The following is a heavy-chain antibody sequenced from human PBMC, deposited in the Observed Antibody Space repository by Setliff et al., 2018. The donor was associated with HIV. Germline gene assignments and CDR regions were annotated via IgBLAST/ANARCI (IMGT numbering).Heavy chain of an antibody. CDR1: GFSFSAYS. J-gene: IGHJ4*02. Sequence: PGGSLRLSCAASGFSFSAYSMNWVRQAPGRGLEWISYISSSSSTIYYADSVKGRFTISRDNTKNSLYLQMNSLRVEDTAVYYCARGLAVAGTGYWGQGTLVTVSS. D-gene: IGHD6-19*01. V-gene: IGHV3-48*04. CDR3: ARGLAVAGTGY. CDR2: ISSSSSTI.